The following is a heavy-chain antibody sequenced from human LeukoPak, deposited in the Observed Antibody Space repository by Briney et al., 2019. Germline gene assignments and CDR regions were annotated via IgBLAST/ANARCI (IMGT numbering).Heavy chain of an antibody. CDR3: ARDLGQYYDTSDNWFDP. D-gene: IGHD3-22*01. V-gene: IGHV3-21*01. CDR2: ISSSSSNI. Sequence: GGSLRLSCAASGFTFSNYSMNWVRQAPGKGLEWVSSISSSSSNIYYADSVKGRFTISRDNAKNTLNLQMNSLRAEDTAVYYCARDLGQYYDTSDNWFDPWGQGTLVTVSS. J-gene: IGHJ5*02. CDR1: GFTFSNYS.